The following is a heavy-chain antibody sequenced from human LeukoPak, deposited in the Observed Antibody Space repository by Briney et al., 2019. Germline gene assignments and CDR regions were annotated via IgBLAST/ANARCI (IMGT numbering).Heavy chain of an antibody. CDR2: IYYSGST. V-gene: IGHV4-39*01. D-gene: IGHD3-16*01. CDR3: VRGSTLRHYQY. Sequence: PSETLSLTCTVSGGSISSTTYYWGWIRRPPGKGLEWIGSIYYSGSTYYNPSLKSRVTVSVDTSKNQFSLNLSSVTAADTAVYYCVRGSTLRHYQYWGQGTLVSVSS. J-gene: IGHJ4*02. CDR1: GGSISSTTYY.